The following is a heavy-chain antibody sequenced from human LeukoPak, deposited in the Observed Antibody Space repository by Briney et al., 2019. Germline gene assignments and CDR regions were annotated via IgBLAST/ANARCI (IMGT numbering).Heavy chain of an antibody. CDR1: GGSISNYY. D-gene: IGHD6-19*01. CDR3: ARRDNSGWNYFDY. CDR2: IYYIRST. Sequence: SETLSLTCTVSGGSISNYYWSWIRQPPGKGLEWIGYIYYIRSTNYNPSLKSRVTISVDTSKNQFSLKLSSVTAADTAVYYCARRDNSGWNYFDYWGQGTLVAVSS. J-gene: IGHJ4*02. V-gene: IGHV4-59*08.